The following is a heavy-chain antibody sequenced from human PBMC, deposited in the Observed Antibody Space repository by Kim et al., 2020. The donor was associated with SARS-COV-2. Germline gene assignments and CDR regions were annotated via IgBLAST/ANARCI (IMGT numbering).Heavy chain of an antibody. CDR1: GGSISSSSYY. CDR3: ARPPVRGVIISNWFDP. CDR2: IYYSGST. J-gene: IGHJ5*02. V-gene: IGHV4-39*01. D-gene: IGHD3-10*01. Sequence: SETLSLTCTVSGGSISSSSYYWGWIRQPPGKGLEWIGSIYYSGSTYYNPSLKSRVTISVDTSKNQFSLKLSSVTAADTAVYYCARPPVRGVIISNWFDPWGQGTLVTVSS.